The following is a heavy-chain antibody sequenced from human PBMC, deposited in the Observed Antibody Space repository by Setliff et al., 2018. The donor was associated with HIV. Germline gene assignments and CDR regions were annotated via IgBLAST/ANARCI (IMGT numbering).Heavy chain of an antibody. D-gene: IGHD2-15*01. CDR2: IYNSGTT. V-gene: IGHV4-59*11. Sequence: SETLSLTCTVSGGSISSHYWNWIRQPPGKGLEWIGYIYNSGTTNYNPSLRSRVATSVDTSKNQFSLKLTSLTAADTAVYYCARGQDILEPSGPFDYWGQGTLVTVSS. CDR3: ARGQDILEPSGPFDY. CDR1: GGSISSHY. J-gene: IGHJ4*02.